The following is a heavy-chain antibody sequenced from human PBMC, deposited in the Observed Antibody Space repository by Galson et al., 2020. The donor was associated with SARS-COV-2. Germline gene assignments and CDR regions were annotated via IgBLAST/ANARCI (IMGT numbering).Heavy chain of an antibody. CDR1: GFSLSTSGVG. D-gene: IGHD2-8*01. Sequence: SGPTLVKPTQTLTLTCTFSGFSLSTSGVGVGWIRQPPGKALEWLALIYWDDDKRYSPSLKSRLTITKDTSKNQVVLTMTNMDPVDTATYYCAHRHEDIVLMVYAGGFDPWGQGTLVTVSS. V-gene: IGHV2-5*02. J-gene: IGHJ5*02. CDR2: IYWDDDK. CDR3: AHRHEDIVLMVYAGGFDP.